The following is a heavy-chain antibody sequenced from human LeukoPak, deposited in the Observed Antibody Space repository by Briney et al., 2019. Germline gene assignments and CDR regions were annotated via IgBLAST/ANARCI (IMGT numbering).Heavy chain of an antibody. CDR3: ARSYGDYRDDAFDI. D-gene: IGHD4-17*01. J-gene: IGHJ3*02. V-gene: IGHV3-21*01. Sequence: GGSLRLSCAASGFTFSSYSMNWVRQAPGKGLEWVSSISSSSSYIYYADSVKGRFTIPRDNAKNSLYLQMNSLRAEDTAVYYCARSYGDYRDDAFDIWGQGTMVTVSS. CDR2: ISSSSSYI. CDR1: GFTFSSYS.